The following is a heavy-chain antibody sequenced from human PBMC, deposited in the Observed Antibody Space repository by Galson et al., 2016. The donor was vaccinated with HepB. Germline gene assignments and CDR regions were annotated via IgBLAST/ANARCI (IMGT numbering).Heavy chain of an antibody. CDR3: ARDRGWELGYYYYYGMDV. CDR1: GYTFTSYG. CDR2: INAYNGNT. V-gene: IGHV1-18*01. Sequence: SVKVSCKASGYTFTSYGTSWVRQAPGQGLEWMGWINAYNGNTNYAQNLQGRVTMTTDTTTSTAYMELRSLRSDDTAVYYCARDRGWELGYYYYYGMDVWGQGTTVTVSS. D-gene: IGHD1-26*01. J-gene: IGHJ6*02.